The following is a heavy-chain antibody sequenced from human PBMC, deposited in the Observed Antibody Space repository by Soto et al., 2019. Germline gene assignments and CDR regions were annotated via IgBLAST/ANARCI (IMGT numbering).Heavy chain of an antibody. D-gene: IGHD6-13*01. V-gene: IGHV3-74*01. J-gene: IGHJ4*02. Sequence: GGSLRLSCAASQFSFSSYWMHWVRQVPGKGPAWVSRINHDGSKTEYADSVKGRFTISRDTTNNTLYLQMNSLRVEDTAMYYCVRQPWGFSGTWYDYWGQGTMVTVSS. CDR1: QFSFSSYW. CDR3: VRQPWGFSGTWYDY. CDR2: INHDGSKT.